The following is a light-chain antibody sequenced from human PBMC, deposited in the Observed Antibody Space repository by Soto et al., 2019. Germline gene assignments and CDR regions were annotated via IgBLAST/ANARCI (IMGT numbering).Light chain of an antibody. CDR1: QSVSSSY. J-gene: IGKJ1*01. CDR3: QQFGCSTK. Sequence: EIVLTQSPGTLYLSPGERATLSCRASQSVSSSYLARYQQKPGQAPRLLIYGAASRATGIADRFSGSGSGTDFTLTINRLEPEDFEVYYCQQFGCSTKFGQGTKVEIK. CDR2: GAA. V-gene: IGKV3-20*01.